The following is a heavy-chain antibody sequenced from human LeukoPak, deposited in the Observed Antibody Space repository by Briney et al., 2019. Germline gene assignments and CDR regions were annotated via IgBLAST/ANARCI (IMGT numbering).Heavy chain of an antibody. CDR3: ARGKTWIQLWLFGP. CDR1: GGSISSGDYY. J-gene: IGHJ5*02. Sequence: PSETLSLTCTVSGGSISSGDYYWSWIRQPPGKGLEWIGYIYYSGSTYYNPSLKSRVTISVDTSKNQFTLKLSSVTAADTAVYYCARGKTWIQLWLFGPWGQGTLVTVSS. CDR2: IYYSGST. V-gene: IGHV4-30-4*08. D-gene: IGHD5-18*01.